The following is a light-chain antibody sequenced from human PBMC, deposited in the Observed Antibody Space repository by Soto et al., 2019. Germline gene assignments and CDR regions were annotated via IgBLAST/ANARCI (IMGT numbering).Light chain of an antibody. CDR1: QSLIYSDGNTY. CDR2: RVS. Sequence: DVVMTQSPLSLPVTLGQPASISCRSSQSLIYSDGNTYLNWFHQRPGQSPRRLIYRVSNRDSGVPDRFSGSGSGTDFTLRISRVEAEDVGIYYCMQHAHWPYTFGQGTKLEIK. CDR3: MQHAHWPYT. J-gene: IGKJ2*01. V-gene: IGKV2-30*01.